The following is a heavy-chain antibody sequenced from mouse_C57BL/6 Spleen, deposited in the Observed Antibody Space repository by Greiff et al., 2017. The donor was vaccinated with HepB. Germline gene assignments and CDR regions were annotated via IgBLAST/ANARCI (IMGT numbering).Heavy chain of an antibody. CDR1: GYAFSSSW. CDR2: IYPGDGDT. CDR3: ARILLRYPHWYFDV. J-gene: IGHJ1*03. Sequence: QVQLKQSGPELVKPGASVKISCKASGYAFSSSWMNWVKQRPGKGLEWIGRIYPGDGDTNYNGKFKGKATLTADKSSSTAYMQLSSLTSEDSAVYFCARILLRYPHWYFDVWGTGTTVTVSS. D-gene: IGHD1-1*01. V-gene: IGHV1-82*01.